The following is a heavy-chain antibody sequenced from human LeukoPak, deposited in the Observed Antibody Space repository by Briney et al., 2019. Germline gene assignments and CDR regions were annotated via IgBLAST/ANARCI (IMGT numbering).Heavy chain of an antibody. J-gene: IGHJ4*02. CDR2: ISSSGSTI. V-gene: IGHV3-11*01. CDR1: GFTFSDYY. Sequence: GGSLRLSCAASGFTFSDYYMSWIRQAPGKGLEWVSYISSSGSTIYYADSVKGRFTISRDNSKNTLYLQMNSLRAEDTAVYYCAKIQLGIAAAGNFDYWGQGTLVTVSS. D-gene: IGHD6-13*01. CDR3: AKIQLGIAAAGNFDY.